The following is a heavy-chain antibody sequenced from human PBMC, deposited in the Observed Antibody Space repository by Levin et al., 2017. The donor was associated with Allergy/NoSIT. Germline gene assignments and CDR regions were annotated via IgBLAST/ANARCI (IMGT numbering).Heavy chain of an antibody. CDR1: GGSLSAYY. J-gene: IGHJ4*02. CDR2: INHSGST. CDR3: ARGRTNSGRYFDILTGYDK. D-gene: IGHD3-9*01. Sequence: SETLSLTCAVFGGSLSAYYWSWFRQPPGKALEWLGEINHSGSTSSNPSLKSRVTISVDTSKNHFSLKLTSVTAADTAVYYCARGRTNSGRYFDILTGYDKWGQGTVVTVSP. V-gene: IGHV4-34*01.